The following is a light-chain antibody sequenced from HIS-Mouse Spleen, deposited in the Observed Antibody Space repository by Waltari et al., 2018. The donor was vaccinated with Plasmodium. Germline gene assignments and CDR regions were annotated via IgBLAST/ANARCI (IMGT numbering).Light chain of an antibody. V-gene: IGKV3-15*01. J-gene: IGKJ2*01. Sequence: EIVMTQSPATLSVSPGERSTLSCRASQRVSSNLAWYQQKPGQAPRLLIYGASATATGIPARFSGSGSATEFTLSISSLQSEDFAVYYCQQYNNPRTTFGQGTKLEIK. CDR3: QQYNNPRTT. CDR2: GAS. CDR1: QRVSSN.